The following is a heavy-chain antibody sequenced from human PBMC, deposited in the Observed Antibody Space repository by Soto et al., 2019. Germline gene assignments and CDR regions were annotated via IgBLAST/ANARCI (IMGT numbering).Heavy chain of an antibody. Sequence: PSETLSLTCTASGGSISISYWSWILQPPGKGLEWIGYIYYSGSTNYNPSLKSRVTISVDTSKNQFSLKLSSVTAADTAVYYCARNVLVVYYGSGNWFDPWGQGTLVTVSS. CDR1: GGSISISY. CDR3: ARNVLVVYYGSGNWFDP. J-gene: IGHJ5*02. V-gene: IGHV4-59*08. D-gene: IGHD3-10*01. CDR2: IYYSGST.